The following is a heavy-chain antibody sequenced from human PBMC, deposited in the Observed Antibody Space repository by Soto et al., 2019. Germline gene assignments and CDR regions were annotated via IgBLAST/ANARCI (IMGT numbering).Heavy chain of an antibody. D-gene: IGHD6-19*01. CDR3: ARDYSIAVAPPAFDI. J-gene: IGHJ3*02. V-gene: IGHV4-4*07. CDR2: IHTIGTS. CDR1: GGSIRNSY. Sequence: SETLSLTCTVSGGSIRNSYCSWIRQSAGKGLEWIGRIHTIGTSYYNPSLRSRVTMSVDTSKNQLSLKLSSVTAADTAVYYCARDYSIAVAPPAFDIWGQGTMVTVSS.